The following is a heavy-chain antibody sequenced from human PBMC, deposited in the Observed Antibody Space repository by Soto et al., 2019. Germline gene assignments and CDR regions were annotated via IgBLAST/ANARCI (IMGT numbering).Heavy chain of an antibody. V-gene: IGHV1-18*01. Sequence: QVQLVQSGAEVKKPGASVKVSCKASGYTFTSYGISWVRQAPGQGLEWMGRISAYNGNTNYAQKLQGRVTMTTDTSPSTGYMELRSLRSDDTAVYYCARVVGALGHWFDPWGQGTLVTVSS. CDR3: ARVVGALGHWFDP. CDR1: GYTFTSYG. CDR2: ISAYNGNT. J-gene: IGHJ5*02. D-gene: IGHD1-26*01.